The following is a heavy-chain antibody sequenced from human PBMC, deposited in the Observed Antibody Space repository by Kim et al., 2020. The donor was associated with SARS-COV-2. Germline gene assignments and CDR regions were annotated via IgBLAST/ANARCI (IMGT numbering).Heavy chain of an antibody. D-gene: IGHD3-10*01. V-gene: IGHV4-59*13. CDR1: GGSTSSYY. J-gene: IGHJ4*02. CDR3: VRSGSYYNFPLYYFDY. Sequence: SETLSLTCTVSGGSTSSYYWSWIRQPPGKGLEWIGYIYYSGSTNYNPSLKSRVTISVDTSKNQFSLKLSSVTAADTAVYYCVRSGSYYNFPLYYFDYWGQGTLVTVSS. CDR2: IYYSGST.